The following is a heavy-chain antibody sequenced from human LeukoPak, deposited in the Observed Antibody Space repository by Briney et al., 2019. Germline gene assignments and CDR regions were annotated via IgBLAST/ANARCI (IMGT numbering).Heavy chain of an antibody. V-gene: IGHV1-24*01. Sequence: ASVTVSCKVSGYTLTELSMHWVRQAPGKGLEWMGGFDPEDGETIYAQKFQGRVTMTEDTSTDTAYMELSSLRSEDTAVYYCATWRCSGGSCYSLPYYYGMDVWGQGTTVTVSS. CDR2: FDPEDGET. D-gene: IGHD2-15*01. CDR3: ATWRCSGGSCYSLPYYYGMDV. J-gene: IGHJ6*02. CDR1: GYTLTELS.